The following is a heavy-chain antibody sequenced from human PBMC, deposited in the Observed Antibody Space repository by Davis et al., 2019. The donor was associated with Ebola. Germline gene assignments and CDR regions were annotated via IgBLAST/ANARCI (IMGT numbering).Heavy chain of an antibody. CDR2: IIPIFGTA. CDR3: ARGPWRYYYFYYMDV. CDR1: GGTFTSYA. V-gene: IGHV1-69*13. D-gene: IGHD3-3*01. Sequence: SVKVSCKASGGTFTSYAISWVRQAPGQGLEWMGGIIPIFGTANFAQKFQGRVTITADESTSTAYMELSSLRSEDSAVYYCARGPWRYYYFYYMDVWGKGTTVTVSS. J-gene: IGHJ6*03.